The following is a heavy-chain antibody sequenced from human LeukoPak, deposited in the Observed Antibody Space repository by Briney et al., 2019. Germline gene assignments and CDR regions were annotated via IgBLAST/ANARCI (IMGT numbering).Heavy chain of an antibody. CDR2: IYTSGST. Sequence: SETLSLTCTVSGGSISSGSYYWTWIRQPAGKGLEWIGRIYTSGSTNYNPSLTSRVTISVDTSKNQFSLKLSSVTAADTAVYYCARDFDYWGQGTLVTVSS. CDR3: ARDFDY. CDR1: GGSISSGSYY. J-gene: IGHJ4*02. V-gene: IGHV4-61*02.